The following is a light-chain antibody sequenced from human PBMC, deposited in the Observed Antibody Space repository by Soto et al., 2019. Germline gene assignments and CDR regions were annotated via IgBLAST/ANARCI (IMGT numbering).Light chain of an antibody. CDR1: SSDIGGYNY. V-gene: IGLV2-14*03. Sequence: QSALTQPASLSGSPGQSITISCTGTSSDIGGYNYVSWYQQSPGKAPKLMIYDVSNRPSGVSNRFSGSKSGNTASLTISGLQAEDEADYYCSSYGASSTTHYVFGTGTKLTVL. CDR3: SSYGASSTTHYV. J-gene: IGLJ1*01. CDR2: DVS.